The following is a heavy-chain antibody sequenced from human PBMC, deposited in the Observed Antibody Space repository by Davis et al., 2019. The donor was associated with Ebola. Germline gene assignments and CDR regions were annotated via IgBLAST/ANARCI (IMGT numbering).Heavy chain of an antibody. Sequence: GESLKISCAASGFTFSSYAMHWVRQAPGKGLEWVAVISYDGSNKYYADSVKGRFTISRDNSKNTLYLQMNSLRAEDTAVYYCARAGGSSGYYLDYWGQGTLVTVSS. CDR2: ISYDGSNK. D-gene: IGHD3-22*01. V-gene: IGHV3-30-3*01. CDR1: GFTFSSYA. CDR3: ARAGGSSGYYLDY. J-gene: IGHJ4*02.